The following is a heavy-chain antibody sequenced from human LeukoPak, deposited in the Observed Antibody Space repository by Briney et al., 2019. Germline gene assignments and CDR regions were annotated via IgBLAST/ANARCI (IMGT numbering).Heavy chain of an antibody. D-gene: IGHD5-24*01. CDR1: GLTFNRFW. CDR3: TRDYGMAGSTNAFDI. V-gene: IGHV3-74*03. J-gene: IGHJ3*02. CDR2: INSDGSNT. Sequence: GGSLRLSCAASGLTFNRFWMHWVRQVPGKGLEWVSRINSDGSNTTYADSVRGRLTTSRDNAKDTVYLQMNSLRPDDTAVYYCTRDYGMAGSTNAFDIWGQGTMVTVSS.